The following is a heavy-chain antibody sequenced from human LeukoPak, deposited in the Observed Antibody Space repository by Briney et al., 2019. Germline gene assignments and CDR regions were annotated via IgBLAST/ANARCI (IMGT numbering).Heavy chain of an antibody. D-gene: IGHD6-13*01. CDR1: GYTFSKYC. J-gene: IGHJ5*02. V-gene: IGHV1-2*02. CDR2: INPNSGGT. Sequence: PRASMKVSCKASGYTFSKYCLHWVRQAPGQGLEWVGWINPNSGGTNYAQKFQGRVTMTRDTSISTAYMELSRLRSDGTAVYYCARNGAAAGTVLDWFDPWGQGTLVTVSS. CDR3: ARNGAAAGTVLDWFDP.